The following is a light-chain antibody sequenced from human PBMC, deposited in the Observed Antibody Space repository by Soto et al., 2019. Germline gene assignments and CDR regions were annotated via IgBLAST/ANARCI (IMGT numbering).Light chain of an antibody. V-gene: IGKV1-27*01. CDR3: QKYNNAPPEWT. J-gene: IGKJ1*01. CDR2: GAS. CDR1: QGIINY. Sequence: DIQMTQSPSSLSASVGDRVTITCRASQGIINYLAWYQQKPGKVPKLLIYGASTLRAGVPSRFSGSASGTDFTLTISSLQPEDVAIYYCQKYNNAPPEWTFGQGTKVEIK.